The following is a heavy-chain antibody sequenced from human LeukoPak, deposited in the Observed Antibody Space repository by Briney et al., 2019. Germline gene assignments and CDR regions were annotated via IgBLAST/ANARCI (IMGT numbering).Heavy chain of an antibody. CDR3: ARQVVPAAPPRYYYYMDV. Sequence: SETLSLTCSVSGGSISSSSYYWGWIRQPPGKGLEWMGELTSSGSTYYNPSLKSRVTISVDTSKNQFSLKLSSVTAADTAVYYCARQVVPAAPPRYYYYMDVWGKGTTVTISS. CDR1: GGSISSSSYY. J-gene: IGHJ6*03. CDR2: LTSSGST. D-gene: IGHD2-2*01. V-gene: IGHV4-39*01.